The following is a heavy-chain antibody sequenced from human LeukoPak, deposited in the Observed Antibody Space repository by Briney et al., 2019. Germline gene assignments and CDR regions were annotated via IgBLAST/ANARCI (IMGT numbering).Heavy chain of an antibody. Sequence: SVKVSCNASGGTFSSYTISWVRQAPGQGLEWMGRIIPILGIANYAQKFQGRVTITADKSTSTAYMELSSLRSEDTAVYYCARDQHWGLYDSKTFDYWGQGTLVTVSS. J-gene: IGHJ4*02. CDR2: IIPILGIA. CDR1: GGTFSSYT. CDR3: ARDQHWGLYDSKTFDY. V-gene: IGHV1-69*04. D-gene: IGHD3-22*01.